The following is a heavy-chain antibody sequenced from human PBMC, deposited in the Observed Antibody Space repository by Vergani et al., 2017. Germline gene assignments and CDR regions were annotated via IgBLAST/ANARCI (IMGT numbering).Heavy chain of an antibody. V-gene: IGHV3-23*01. J-gene: IGHJ3*02. CDR3: AKGYYYDSSGYYPDGFDI. CDR1: GFTFSSYA. CDR2: ISTSVGST. Sequence: EVQLLESGGGLVQPGGSLRLSCAASGFTFSSYAMSWVRQAPGKGLEWVSVISTSVGSTYYADSVKGRFTISRDNSKNTLYLQMNSLRAEDTAVYYCAKGYYYDSSGYYPDGFDIWGQGTMVTVS. D-gene: IGHD3-22*01.